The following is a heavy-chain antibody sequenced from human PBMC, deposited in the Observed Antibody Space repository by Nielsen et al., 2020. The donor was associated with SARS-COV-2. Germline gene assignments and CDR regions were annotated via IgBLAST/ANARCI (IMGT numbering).Heavy chain of an antibody. V-gene: IGHV4-39*01. CDR2: IYYSVNT. CDR3: VRHQTGDHGFSHHFDS. J-gene: IGHJ4*02. CDR1: GGSISSSSFY. D-gene: IGHD3-10*01. Sequence: SETLSLTCTVSGGSISSSSFYWGWIRQPPGKGLEYIGSIYYSVNTYYNPSLHSRLTISVDTSRDQFSLKLSSVTAADTAVYYCVRHQTGDHGFSHHFDSWGQGILVTVSS.